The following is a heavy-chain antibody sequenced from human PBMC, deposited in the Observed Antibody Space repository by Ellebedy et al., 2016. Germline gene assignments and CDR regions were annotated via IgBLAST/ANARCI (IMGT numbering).Heavy chain of an antibody. Sequence: GGSLRLSXAASGFTFSSYAMSWVRQAPGKGLEGVSAINYSGGSPYYADSVKGRFTISRDNSKNTLYLQMNSLRAEDTAVYYCATPQSYYDSSGYYGALDYWGQGTLVTVSS. CDR3: ATPQSYYDSSGYYGALDY. CDR1: GFTFSSYA. J-gene: IGHJ4*02. CDR2: INYSGGSP. D-gene: IGHD3-22*01. V-gene: IGHV3-23*01.